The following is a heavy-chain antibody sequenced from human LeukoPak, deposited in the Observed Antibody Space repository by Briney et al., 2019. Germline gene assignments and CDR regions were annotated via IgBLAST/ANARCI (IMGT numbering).Heavy chain of an antibody. J-gene: IGHJ4*02. Sequence: GESLKISCKGSGYSFTSYWIGWVRQMPGKGLEWMGIVYPGDSDTRYSPSFQGQINISADKSISTAYLQWSSLKASDTAMYYCATLLMYSSGPPRDYWGQGTLVTVSS. D-gene: IGHD6-19*01. CDR3: ATLLMYSSGPPRDY. CDR2: VYPGDSDT. CDR1: GYSFTSYW. V-gene: IGHV5-51*01.